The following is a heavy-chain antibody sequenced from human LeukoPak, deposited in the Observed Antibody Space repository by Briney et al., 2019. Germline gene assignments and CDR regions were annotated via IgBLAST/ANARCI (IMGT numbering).Heavy chain of an antibody. V-gene: IGHV1-8*01. Sequence: GASVKVSCKASGYTFTSNDLNWVRQASGQGLEWVGWMNPNSGNTGYAQKFQGRLTMTRNNSISTAYMELSSLRSEDTALYYCARRDNTGFDSWGQGTLVTVSS. CDR1: GYTFTSND. CDR3: ARRDNTGFDS. D-gene: IGHD2-15*01. J-gene: IGHJ4*02. CDR2: MNPNSGNT.